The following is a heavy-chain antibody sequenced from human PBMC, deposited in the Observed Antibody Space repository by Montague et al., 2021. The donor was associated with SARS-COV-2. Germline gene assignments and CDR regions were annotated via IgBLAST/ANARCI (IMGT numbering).Heavy chain of an antibody. V-gene: IGHV4-4*02. CDR1: GDSISTDNW. J-gene: IGHJ4*02. CDR2: IYHTGST. Sequence: SETLSLTCVVSGDSISTDNWWTWVRLPPGKGLEWVGEIYHTGSTKYKPPLKSRVTISVDTSKNQFSLKLSSVTAADTAVYYCARVKRGYYYGLGVSAHFDYWGQGTLVTVSS. CDR3: ARVKRGYYYGLGVSAHFDY. D-gene: IGHD3-10*01.